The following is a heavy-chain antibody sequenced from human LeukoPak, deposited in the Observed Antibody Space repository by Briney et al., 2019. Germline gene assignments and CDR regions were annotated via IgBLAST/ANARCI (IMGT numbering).Heavy chain of an antibody. CDR2: IYYSVST. Sequence: SETVSLTCTVSGGSISSYYWSWIRQPPGKGLEWIGYIYYSVSTNYNPSLKSRVTISIDTSKNQFSLNLSSVTAADTAVYYCARGASEYSYGWGQATVDPVFS. CDR1: GGSISSYY. CDR3: ARGASEYSYG. D-gene: IGHD5-18*01. J-gene: IGHJ4*02. V-gene: IGHV4-59*01.